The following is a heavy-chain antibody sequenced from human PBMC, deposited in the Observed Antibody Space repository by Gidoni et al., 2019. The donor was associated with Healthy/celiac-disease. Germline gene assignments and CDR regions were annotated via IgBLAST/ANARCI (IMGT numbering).Heavy chain of an antibody. Sequence: EVQLVESGGGLVQPGGSLRLSCAASGFTFSSYAMHWFRQAPGKGLEYVSAISSNGGSTYYANSVKGRFTISRDNSKNTLYLQMGSLRAEDMAVYYCAREDAYYYDSRGAFDIWGQGTMVTVSS. V-gene: IGHV3-64*01. CDR3: AREDAYYYDSRGAFDI. CDR1: GFTFSSYA. D-gene: IGHD3-22*01. CDR2: ISSNGGST. J-gene: IGHJ3*02.